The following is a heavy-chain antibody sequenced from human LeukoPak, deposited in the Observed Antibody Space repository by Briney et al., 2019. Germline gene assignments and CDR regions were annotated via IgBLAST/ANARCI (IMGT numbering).Heavy chain of an antibody. Sequence: SETLSLTCAVYGGSFSGYYWSWIRQPPGKGLEWIGEINHSGSTNYNPSLKSRVTISVDTSKNQFSLKLSSVTAADTAVYYCARGRVRVWGSYRPFDYWGQGTLVTVPS. CDR2: INHSGST. D-gene: IGHD3-16*02. CDR1: GGSFSGYY. CDR3: ARGRVRVWGSYRPFDY. J-gene: IGHJ4*02. V-gene: IGHV4-34*01.